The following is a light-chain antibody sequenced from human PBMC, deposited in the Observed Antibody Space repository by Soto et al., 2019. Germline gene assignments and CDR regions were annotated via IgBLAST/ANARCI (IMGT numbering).Light chain of an antibody. CDR3: QQYGSSPLVT. CDR1: QSVSSSY. V-gene: IGKV3-20*01. J-gene: IGKJ5*01. CDR2: AAS. Sequence: EIVLTQSPGTLSLSPGERATLSCRASQSVSSSYLAWYQQKPGQPTRLLIYAASSRATGIPDRFSGSGSGTDFTLTISRLEPEDFAVYYCQQYGSSPLVTFGQGTRLEIK.